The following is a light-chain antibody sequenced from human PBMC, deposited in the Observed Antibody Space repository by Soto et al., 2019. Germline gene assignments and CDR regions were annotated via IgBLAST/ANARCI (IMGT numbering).Light chain of an antibody. J-gene: IGKJ4*01. V-gene: IGKV3-11*01. Sequence: EIVLTQSPATLSLSPGERATLSCRASQSVSSYLAWYQQKPGQAPRLLIYDASNRATGIRARFSGSGSGTDFALTISSLEPEDFAVYYCQQRSNWPSTFGGGTKVEIK. CDR1: QSVSSY. CDR3: QQRSNWPST. CDR2: DAS.